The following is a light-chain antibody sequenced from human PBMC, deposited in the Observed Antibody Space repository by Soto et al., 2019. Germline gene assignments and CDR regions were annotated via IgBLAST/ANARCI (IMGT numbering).Light chain of an antibody. V-gene: IGLV4-69*01. CDR3: QTWGTGIHVV. Sequence: QLVRTQAPSSSASLGASVKLTCTLSSGHSSYAIAWHQQQPEKGPRYLMKLDSDGSHTKGDAIPDRFSGSSSGAERYLTISSLQSEDEADYYCQTWGTGIHVVFGGATKVTVL. J-gene: IGLJ2*01. CDR1: SGHSSYA. CDR2: LDSDGSH.